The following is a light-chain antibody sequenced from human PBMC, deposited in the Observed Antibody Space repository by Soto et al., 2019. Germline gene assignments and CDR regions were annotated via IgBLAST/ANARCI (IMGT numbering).Light chain of an antibody. Sequence: VLTQSPATLSLSPGERATLSCRASPSVLTYIAWYQQKPGQAPTLLIYEASKRATGVPARFSGSGSGTDFTLTISSLEPEEFAVYFCQQRERTFGQGTKV. V-gene: IGKV3-11*01. CDR1: PSVLTY. CDR3: QQRERT. CDR2: EAS. J-gene: IGKJ1*01.